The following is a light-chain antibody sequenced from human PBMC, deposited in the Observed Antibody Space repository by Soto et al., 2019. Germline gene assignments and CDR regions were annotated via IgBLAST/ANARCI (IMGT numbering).Light chain of an antibody. V-gene: IGKV1-27*01. CDR2: AAS. CDR3: QKYNSAPWT. J-gene: IGKJ1*01. CDR1: QGISNY. Sequence: DIQMTQSPSSLSASVGDRVTITCRASQGISNYLAWYQQKPGKVPKLLIYAASTLQSVVPSRFSGSGSGTDFTLTISSMQPEDVSTYYCQKYNSAPWTFGHGTKVEIK.